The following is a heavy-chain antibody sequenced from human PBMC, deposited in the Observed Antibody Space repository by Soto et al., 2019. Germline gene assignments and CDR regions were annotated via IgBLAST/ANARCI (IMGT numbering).Heavy chain of an antibody. J-gene: IGHJ4*02. CDR2: IYYSGST. CDR3: ARTNYGSGSYYYYFDY. CDR1: GGSISSYY. V-gene: IGHV4-59*08. Sequence: SETLSLTRTVSGGSISSYYWSWIRQPPGKGLEWIGYIYYSGSTNYNPSLKSRVTISVDTSKNQFSLKLSSVTAADTAAYYCARTNYGSGSYYYYFDYWGQGTLVTVSS. D-gene: IGHD3-10*01.